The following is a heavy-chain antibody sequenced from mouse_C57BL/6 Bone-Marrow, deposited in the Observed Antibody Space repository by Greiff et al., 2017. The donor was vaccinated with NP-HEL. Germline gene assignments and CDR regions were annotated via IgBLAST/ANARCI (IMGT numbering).Heavy chain of an antibody. V-gene: IGHV1-7*01. D-gene: IGHD1-1*01. Sequence: QVQLQQSGAELAKPGASVKLSCKASGYTFTSYWMHWVKQRPGQGLEWIGYINPSSGYTKYNQKFKDKATLTVDKSSSTAYMQLSSLTSEDSAVYYCARDYGSPYWGQGTTLTVSS. J-gene: IGHJ2*01. CDR3: ARDYGSPY. CDR2: INPSSGYT. CDR1: GYTFTSYW.